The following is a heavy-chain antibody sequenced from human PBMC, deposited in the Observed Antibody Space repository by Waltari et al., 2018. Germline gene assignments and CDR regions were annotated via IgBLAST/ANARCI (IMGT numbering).Heavy chain of an antibody. CDR3: ARDPHYSAFDI. D-gene: IGHD2-21*01. CDR2: VKEDVSVK. Sequence: EVQPVDSGVGLLQPGVSLRLSCAAHGFTFSTSWMSWVRQTPGKGLEFVANVKEDVSVKNYVDSVKGRFTISRDNAKNSLYLQMNSLRADDTAVYYCARDPHYSAFDIWGQGTMVTVSS. CDR1: GFTFSTSW. V-gene: IGHV3-7*01. J-gene: IGHJ3*02.